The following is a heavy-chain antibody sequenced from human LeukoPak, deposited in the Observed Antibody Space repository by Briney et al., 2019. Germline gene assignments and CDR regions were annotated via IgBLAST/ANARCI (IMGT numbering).Heavy chain of an antibody. CDR2: ISGSRDTT. V-gene: IGHV3-23*01. CDR1: GFLFSIYA. CDR3: ANREGGYTYDPFDY. D-gene: IGHD5-18*01. Sequence: GGSLSLFCAASGFLFSIYAMSWAPHAPGGGLEWVSDISGSRDTTSNAGSVKGRFTISRDNSKNTLYLQMNSLRAEDTAVYYCANREGGYTYDPFDYWGQGTLVTVSS. J-gene: IGHJ4*02.